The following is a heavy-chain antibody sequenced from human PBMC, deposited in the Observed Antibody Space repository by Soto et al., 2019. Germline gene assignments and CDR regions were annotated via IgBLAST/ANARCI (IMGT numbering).Heavy chain of an antibody. D-gene: IGHD3-16*01. CDR1: GCSISNYY. J-gene: IGHJ5*02. Sequence: SETLSLPCHVSGCSISNYYWTWVRQSPEKGLEWIGYMYYNGNINYNPSLKSRVTISIDTSKNQFSLTLKSVTAADTAVYYCASGGNWFDPWGQGVLVTVSS. CDR2: MYYNGNI. CDR3: ASGGNWFDP. V-gene: IGHV4-59*01.